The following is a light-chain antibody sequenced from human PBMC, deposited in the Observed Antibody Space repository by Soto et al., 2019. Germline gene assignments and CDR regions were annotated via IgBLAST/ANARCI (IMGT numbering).Light chain of an antibody. J-gene: IGKJ1*01. CDR2: GAS. Sequence: EKVLKQSPATLSLYPGERATLSCRASQSLSRSLAWYQQKPGQGPRLLIYGASSRATGTPDRFSGSGSGTDFTLTINRLEPEDFALYYCQQYGSSPPTFGQGTKVDIK. CDR3: QQYGSSPPT. V-gene: IGKV3-20*01. CDR1: QSLSRS.